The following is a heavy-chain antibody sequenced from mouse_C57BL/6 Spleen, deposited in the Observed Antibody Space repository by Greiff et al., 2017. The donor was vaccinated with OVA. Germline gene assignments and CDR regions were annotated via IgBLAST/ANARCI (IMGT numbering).Heavy chain of an antibody. CDR1: GYTFTSYW. CDR3: ARESKYYYAMDY. J-gene: IGHJ4*01. D-gene: IGHD2-5*01. CDR2: INPSNGGT. V-gene: IGHV1-53*01. Sequence: QVQLQQPGTELVKPGASVKLSCKASGYTFTSYWMHWVKQRPGQGLEWIGNINPSNGGTNYNEKFKNKATLTVDKSSSTAYMQLSSLTSEDSAVYYCARESKYYYAMDYWGQGTSVTVSS.